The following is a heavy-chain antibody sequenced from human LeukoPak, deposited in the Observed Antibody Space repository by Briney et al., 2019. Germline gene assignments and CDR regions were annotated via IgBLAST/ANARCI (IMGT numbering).Heavy chain of an antibody. V-gene: IGHV1-46*01. Sequence: GASEKVSCKASGYTFTSYYMNWVRQAPGQGLEWMGIINPSGVTTNYAQKFQGRVTMTRDTSTSTVYMELSSLRSEDTAVYYCARGLTYNWNLHAFDYWGQGTLVTVSS. D-gene: IGHD1-20*01. J-gene: IGHJ4*02. CDR2: INPSGVTT. CDR3: ARGLTYNWNLHAFDY. CDR1: GYTFTSYY.